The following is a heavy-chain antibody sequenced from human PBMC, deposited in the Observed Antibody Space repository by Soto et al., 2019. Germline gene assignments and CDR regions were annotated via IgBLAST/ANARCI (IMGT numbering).Heavy chain of an antibody. J-gene: IGHJ4*02. CDR3: AKHDPKVVPAAVNY. Sequence: EVQLLESGGGLVQPGGSLRLSCAASGVTFSSYAMSWVRQAPGKVLEWASAISGSGGSTYYAGSVKGRFTISRDNYKNTLYLQMNSLRAEDTAVYYCAKHDPKVVPAAVNYWGQGTLVTVSS. D-gene: IGHD2-2*01. V-gene: IGHV3-23*01. CDR2: ISGSGGST. CDR1: GVTFSSYA.